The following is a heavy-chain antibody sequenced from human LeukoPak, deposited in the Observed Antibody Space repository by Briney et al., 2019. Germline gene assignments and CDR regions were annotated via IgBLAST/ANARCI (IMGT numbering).Heavy chain of an antibody. CDR3: AGHARREALRHSAFDI. J-gene: IGHJ3*02. D-gene: IGHD3-3*01. Sequence: SETLSLTCTVSGGSISSTSYYWSWIRRPPGKGLEWIGSIYYSGTTYYNPSLRSRFTMSVDTSKNQFSLKLSSVTAADTAVYYCAGHARREALRHSAFDIWGQGTMVTVSS. CDR1: GGSISSTSYY. CDR2: IYYSGTT. V-gene: IGHV4-39*01.